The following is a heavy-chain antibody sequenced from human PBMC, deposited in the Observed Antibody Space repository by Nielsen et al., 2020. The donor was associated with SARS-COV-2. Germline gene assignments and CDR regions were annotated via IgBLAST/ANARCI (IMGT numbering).Heavy chain of an antibody. CDR1: GGSMSYYY. D-gene: IGHD2-2*01. CDR2: IYYNGNT. CDR3: ARLYCSSGTFYSLFDYMDD. Sequence: SETLSLTCTVSGGSMSYYYWSWFRQPPGQGLEWIGYIYYNGNTNYNPSLKRRVTISVDTSKKQFSLRLKSVTAADTAVYYCARLYCSSGTFYSLFDYMDDWGRGTMVTVSS. V-gene: IGHV4-59*08. J-gene: IGHJ6*03.